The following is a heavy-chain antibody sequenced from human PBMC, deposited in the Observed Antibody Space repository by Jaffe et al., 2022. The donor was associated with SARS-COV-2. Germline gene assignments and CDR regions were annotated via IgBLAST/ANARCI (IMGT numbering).Heavy chain of an antibody. CDR1: GGSISSGGYS. Sequence: QLQLQESGSGLVKPSQTLSLTCAVSGGSISSGGYSWSWIRQPPGKGLEWIGYIYHSGSTYYNPSLKSRVTISVDRSKNQFSLKLSSVTAADTAVYYCARDDKGTRGGLGGMDVWGQGTTVTVSS. V-gene: IGHV4-30-2*01. J-gene: IGHJ6*02. CDR2: IYHSGST. D-gene: IGHD3-16*01. CDR3: ARDDKGTRGGLGGMDV.